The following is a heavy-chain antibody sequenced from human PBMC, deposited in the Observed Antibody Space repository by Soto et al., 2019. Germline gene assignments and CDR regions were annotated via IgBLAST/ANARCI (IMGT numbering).Heavy chain of an antibody. V-gene: IGHV1-46*01. CDR2: INPGYPAGRST. CDR3: AREAIVAGATTGMDV. Sequence: ASVQVSCKASGGTLSSYAISWVRQAPGQGLEWMGVINPGYPAGRSTTYAQKFQGRVTMTTDTSTSTVYMELSRLGSDDTAVYYCAREAIVAGATTGMDVWGQGTTVTVSS. CDR1: GGTLSSYA. D-gene: IGHD1-26*01. J-gene: IGHJ6*02.